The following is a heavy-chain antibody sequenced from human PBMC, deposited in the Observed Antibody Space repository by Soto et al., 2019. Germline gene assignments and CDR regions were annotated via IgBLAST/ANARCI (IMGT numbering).Heavy chain of an antibody. CDR1: GFTFSSYW. Sequence: GWSLRLSCAASGFTFSSYWMHWVRQAPGKGMVWGSRINSDGSSTSYADSVKGRFTISRDNAKNTLYLQLNSLRAEDTAVYYCAREDIDVIAARPLDSWGQGTLVTVSS. J-gene: IGHJ4*02. CDR3: AREDIDVIAARPLDS. CDR2: INSDGSST. V-gene: IGHV3-74*01. D-gene: IGHD6-6*01.